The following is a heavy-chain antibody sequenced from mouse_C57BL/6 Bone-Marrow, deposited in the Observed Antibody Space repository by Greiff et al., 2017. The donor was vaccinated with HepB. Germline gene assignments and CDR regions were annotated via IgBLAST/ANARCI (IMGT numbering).Heavy chain of an antibody. CDR3: AIRWLLYYAMDY. CDR2: INPNNGGT. V-gene: IGHV1-18*01. CDR1: GYTFTDYN. D-gene: IGHD2-3*01. J-gene: IGHJ4*01. Sequence: VQLQQSGPELVKPGASVKIPCKASGYTFTDYNMDWVKQSHGKSLEWIGDINPNNGGTIYNQKFKGKATLTVDKSSSTAYMELRSLTSEDTAVYYCAIRWLLYYAMDYWGQGTSVTVSS.